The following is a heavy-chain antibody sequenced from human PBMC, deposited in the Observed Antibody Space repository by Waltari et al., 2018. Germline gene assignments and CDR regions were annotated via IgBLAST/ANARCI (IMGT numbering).Heavy chain of an antibody. Sequence: EVQLVESGGGWVQPGRSLTLSCAASCFTFIAFLLHWVRHTPGKPLEWVSAIATSGDPYYPDSLKGRFTISRDNANNSLYLQMNSLRVGDTAVYYCARGNGVGSSWRAFDFWGRGTMVSVSS. V-gene: IGHV3-13*05. J-gene: IGHJ3*01. CDR3: ARGNGVGSSWRAFDF. CDR1: CFTFIAFL. CDR2: IATSGDP. D-gene: IGHD6-13*01.